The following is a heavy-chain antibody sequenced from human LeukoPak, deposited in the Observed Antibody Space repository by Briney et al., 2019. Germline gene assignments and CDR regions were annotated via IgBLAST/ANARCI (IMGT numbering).Heavy chain of an antibody. CDR2: IYCTGIT. D-gene: IGHD5-24*01. Sequence: SETLSLTCTASGGSISSYYWSWIRQPPGKGLEWIGYIYCTGITNYNPSLKSRVTISVDTSKNQFSLKLTSVTAADTAVYYCARGERLQSFDYWGQGTLVTVSS. CDR3: ARGERLQSFDY. J-gene: IGHJ4*02. CDR1: GGSISSYY. V-gene: IGHV4-59*01.